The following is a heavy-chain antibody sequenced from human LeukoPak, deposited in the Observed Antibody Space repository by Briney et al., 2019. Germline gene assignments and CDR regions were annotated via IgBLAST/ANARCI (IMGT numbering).Heavy chain of an antibody. V-gene: IGHV4-39*01. CDR1: GGSISSSSYY. D-gene: IGHD3-3*02. Sequence: SETLSLTCTVSGGSISSSSYYWGWIRQPPGKGLEWIGSIYYSGRTNYKPSLRSRVTISADMSKSQLSLKLSSVTAADTAVYYCARVLHFWSGSFDYWGQGTLVTVSS. J-gene: IGHJ4*02. CDR3: ARVLHFWSGSFDY. CDR2: IYYSGRT.